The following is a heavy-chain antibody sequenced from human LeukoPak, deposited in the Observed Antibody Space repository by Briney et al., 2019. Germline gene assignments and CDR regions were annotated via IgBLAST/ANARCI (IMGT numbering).Heavy chain of an antibody. J-gene: IGHJ4*02. CDR1: GFTFSSYS. CDR2: ISGSGGST. CDR3: AKPVTGTTPFVY. V-gene: IGHV3-23*01. Sequence: PGGSLRLSCAASGFTFSSYSMNWVRQAPGKGLEWVSAISGSGGSTYYADSVKGRFAISRDNSKNTLYLQMNSLGAEDTAVYYCAKPVTGTTPFVYWGQGSLVTVSS. D-gene: IGHD1-7*01.